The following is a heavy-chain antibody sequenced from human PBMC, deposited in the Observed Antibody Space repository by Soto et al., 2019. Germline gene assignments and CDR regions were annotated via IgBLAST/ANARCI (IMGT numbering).Heavy chain of an antibody. CDR3: ARDRGYISGWSLRGWFDP. J-gene: IGHJ5*02. CDR2: ISAYNGNT. D-gene: IGHD6-19*01. V-gene: IGHV1-18*01. CDR1: GYTFTSYG. Sequence: GASVKVSCKASGYTFTSYGISWVRQAPLQVLEWMGCISAYNGNTNYAQKLQGRVAMTTETSTSTAYMQLRSLRSDDTAVYYCARDRGYISGWSLRGWFDPWG.